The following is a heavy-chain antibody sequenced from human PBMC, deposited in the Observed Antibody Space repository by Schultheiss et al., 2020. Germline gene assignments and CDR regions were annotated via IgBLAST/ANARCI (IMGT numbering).Heavy chain of an antibody. V-gene: IGHV3-11*01. CDR2: ISSSGGTI. J-gene: IGHJ4*02. CDR1: GFIFSDYY. D-gene: IGHD3-22*01. CDR3: ATESSGYYDY. Sequence: WGSLRLSCAASGFIFSDYYMSWIRQAPGKGLEWVSYISSSGGTIYYADSVKGRFTISRDNAKNSLYLQMNSLRAEDTAVYYCATESSGYYDYWGQGILVTVSS.